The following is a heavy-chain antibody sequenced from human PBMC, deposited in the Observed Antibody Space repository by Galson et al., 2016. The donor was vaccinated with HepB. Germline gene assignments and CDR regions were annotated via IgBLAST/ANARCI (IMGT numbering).Heavy chain of an antibody. CDR3: TRDFWSGFSDY. CDR2: IRSKAYGGTT. CDR1: GFIFGDYA. J-gene: IGHJ4*02. V-gene: IGHV3-49*04. Sequence: SLRLSCAPSGFIFGDYAMSWVRQAPGKGLEWVGFIRSKAYGGTTEYAASVKGRFTISRDDSKSIAYLQMISLKTEDTAVYYCTRDFWSGFSDYWGQGTLVTVSS. D-gene: IGHD3-3*01.